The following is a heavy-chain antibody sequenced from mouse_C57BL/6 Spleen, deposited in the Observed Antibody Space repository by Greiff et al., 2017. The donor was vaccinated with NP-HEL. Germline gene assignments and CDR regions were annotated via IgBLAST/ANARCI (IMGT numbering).Heavy chain of an antibody. J-gene: IGHJ1*03. CDR3: ALCYYGSSHWYFDV. CDR1: GYTFTSYW. Sequence: QVQLQQPGAELVKPGASVKLSCKASGYTFTSYWMHWVKQRPGQGLEWIGMIHPNSGSTNYNEKFKSKATLTVDKSSSTAYMQLSSLTSEDSAVYYCALCYYGSSHWYFDVWGTGTTVTVSS. CDR2: IHPNSGST. V-gene: IGHV1-64*01. D-gene: IGHD1-1*01.